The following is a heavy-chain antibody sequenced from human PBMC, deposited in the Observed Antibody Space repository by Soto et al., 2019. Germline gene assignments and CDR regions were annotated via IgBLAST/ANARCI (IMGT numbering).Heavy chain of an antibody. CDR2: IYHTGNT. Sequence: SETLSLTCTVSGGSISNSRYYWAWIRQPPGKGLEWIGSIYHTGNTYYIPSLRSRVTISVDTSKNQFSLKLTSVTAADTAVYYCARDYYDSSDYTTNWFDPWGQGTLVTVSS. CDR3: ARDYYDSSDYTTNWFDP. V-gene: IGHV4-39*01. J-gene: IGHJ5*02. D-gene: IGHD3-22*01. CDR1: GGSISNSRYY.